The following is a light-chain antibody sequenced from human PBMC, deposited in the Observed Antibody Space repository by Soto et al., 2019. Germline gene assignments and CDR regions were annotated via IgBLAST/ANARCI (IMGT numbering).Light chain of an antibody. V-gene: IGKV1-12*01. J-gene: IGKJ2*01. CDR3: QQAKSFPYA. Sequence: DIQMTQSPSSVSASVGDTVTISCRASQSLDNWLAWYQQKPGNAPRLLIYAAYTVENGIPSRFSGSGAGSDFTLTISSLQPEDFATYYCQQAKSFPYAFGQGTKVE. CDR2: AAY. CDR1: QSLDNW.